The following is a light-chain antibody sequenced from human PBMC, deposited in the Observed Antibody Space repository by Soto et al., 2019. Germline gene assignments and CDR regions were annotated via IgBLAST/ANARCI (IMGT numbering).Light chain of an antibody. CDR1: QSVSSW. V-gene: IGKV1-5*03. CDR2: KAS. CDR3: QQHKTYPVT. Sequence: DIQMTQSPSTLSASVGDRVIITCRASQSVSSWLAWYQHKPGKAPKLLIYKASRLDSGVPSRFSGSGSGTEFTLTINSLQPDDFATYYCQQHKTYPVTFGQGTQLEVK. J-gene: IGKJ5*01.